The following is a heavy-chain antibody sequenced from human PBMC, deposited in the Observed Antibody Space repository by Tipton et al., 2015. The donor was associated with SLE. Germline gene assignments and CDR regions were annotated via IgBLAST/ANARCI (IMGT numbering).Heavy chain of an antibody. D-gene: IGHD1-26*01. CDR1: GYTFTGYY. CDR3: ARERELTSRFLDY. J-gene: IGHJ4*02. CDR2: INPNTGST. Sequence: QVQLVQSGAEMKEPGASVKVSCKASGYTFTGYYMHWVRQAPGQGLEWMGRINPNTGSTNYAQKFQGRVTMTRDTSIRTAYMELSSLRSDDTAVYYCARERELTSRFLDYWGQGALVTVSS. V-gene: IGHV1-2*06.